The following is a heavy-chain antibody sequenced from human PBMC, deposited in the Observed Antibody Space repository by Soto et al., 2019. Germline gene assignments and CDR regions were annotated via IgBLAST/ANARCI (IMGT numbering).Heavy chain of an antibody. Sequence: LRLSCVASGFTFSSSASNWFRQAPGRGLEWVSAISGSGGTTYYADSLKIRFTTSRYNSKNTLYLQMNSLRAEDPAVYYCARAPSPYYDFWSGYTYYFDYWGQGTLVTVSS. CDR1: GFTFSSSA. CDR2: ISGSGGTT. CDR3: ARAPSPYYDFWSGYTYYFDY. J-gene: IGHJ4*02. D-gene: IGHD3-3*01. V-gene: IGHV3-23*01.